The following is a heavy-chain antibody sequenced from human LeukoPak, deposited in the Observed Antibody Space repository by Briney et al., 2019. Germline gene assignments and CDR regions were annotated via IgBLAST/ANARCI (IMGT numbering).Heavy chain of an antibody. D-gene: IGHD1-26*01. Sequence: SETLSLTCTVSGGSISSGGYYWSWIRQHPGTGLEWIGYIYYSGSTNCNPSLKSRVTISVDTSRNQFSLKLSSVTAADTAVYYCARGGTVRNGMDVWGQGTTVTVSS. CDR3: ARGGTVRNGMDV. V-gene: IGHV4-61*08. CDR2: IYYSGST. J-gene: IGHJ6*02. CDR1: GGSISSGGYY.